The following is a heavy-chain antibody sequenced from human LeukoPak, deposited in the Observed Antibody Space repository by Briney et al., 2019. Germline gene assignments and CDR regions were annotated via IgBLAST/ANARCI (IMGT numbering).Heavy chain of an antibody. CDR2: ISSSSSYI. Sequence: GGSLRLSCAASGFTFSSYSMNWVRQAPGKGLEWVSSISSSSSYIYYADSVKGRFTISRDNAKNSLYLQMNSLRAEDTAVYYCARDVSGAHYYGSGSPSLYGMDVWGQGTTVTVSS. CDR3: ARDVSGAHYYGSGSPSLYGMDV. J-gene: IGHJ6*02. V-gene: IGHV3-21*01. CDR1: GFTFSSYS. D-gene: IGHD3-10*01.